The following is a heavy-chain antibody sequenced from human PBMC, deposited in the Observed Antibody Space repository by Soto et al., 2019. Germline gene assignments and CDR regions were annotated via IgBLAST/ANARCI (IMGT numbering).Heavy chain of an antibody. J-gene: IGHJ1*01. V-gene: IGHV1-69*13. CDR1: GGTFSSYA. D-gene: IGHD5-12*01. CDR2: IIPIFGTA. CDR3: ARRGERQWLPEH. Sequence: SVKVSCKASGGTFSSYAISWVRQAPGQGLEWMGGIIPIFGTANYAQKFQGRVTITADESTSTAYMELSSLRSEDTAVYYCARRGERQWLPEHWGQGTLVTVSS.